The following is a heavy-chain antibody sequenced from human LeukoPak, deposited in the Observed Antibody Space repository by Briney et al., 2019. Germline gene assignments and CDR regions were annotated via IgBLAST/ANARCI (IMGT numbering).Heavy chain of an antibody. J-gene: IGHJ5*02. D-gene: IGHD2-8*01. CDR1: GGTFSSYA. V-gene: IGHV1-69*13. Sequence: SVEVSCKASGGTFSSYAISWVRQAPGQGLEWMGGIIPIFGTANYAQKFQGRVTITADESTSTAYMELSSLRSEDTAVYYCARAAGFPWYWFDPWGQGTLVTVSS. CDR2: IIPIFGTA. CDR3: ARAAGFPWYWFDP.